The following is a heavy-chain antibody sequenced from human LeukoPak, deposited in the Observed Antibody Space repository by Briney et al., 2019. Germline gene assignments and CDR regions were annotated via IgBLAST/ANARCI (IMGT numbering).Heavy chain of an antibody. Sequence: SETLSLTCTVSGGSISSYYWSRIRQPPGKGLEWIGYIYYSGSTNYNPSLKSRVTISVDTSKNQFSLKLSSVTAADTAVYYCARQWPHRGVMSLDYWGQGTLVTVSS. CDR3: ARQWPHRGVMSLDY. CDR2: IYYSGST. D-gene: IGHD3-10*01. V-gene: IGHV4-59*08. J-gene: IGHJ4*02. CDR1: GGSISSYY.